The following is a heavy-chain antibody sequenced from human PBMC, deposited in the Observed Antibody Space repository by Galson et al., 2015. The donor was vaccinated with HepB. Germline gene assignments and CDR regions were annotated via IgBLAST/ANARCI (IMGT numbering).Heavy chain of an antibody. V-gene: IGHV5-51*01. CDR3: AKQVYSGRISAFDI. CDR1: GYSFSSYW. CDR2: IYPGDSDT. D-gene: IGHD1-26*01. J-gene: IGHJ3*02. Sequence: QSGAEVKKPGESLKISCEASGYSFSSYWIGWVRQMPGRGLEWMGIIYPGDSDTRYSPSFQGQVTISADKSISTAYLQWSSLKASDTAMYYCAKQVYSGRISAFDIWGQGTMFTVSS.